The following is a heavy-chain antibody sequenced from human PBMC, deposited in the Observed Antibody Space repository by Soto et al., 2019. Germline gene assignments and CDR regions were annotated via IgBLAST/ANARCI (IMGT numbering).Heavy chain of an antibody. D-gene: IGHD3-10*01. V-gene: IGHV6-1*01. J-gene: IGHJ6*02. CDR2: TYYKSKWNN. CDR1: GDSVSSNSAA. Sequence: PSQTLSLPCAISGDSVSSNSAAWIWIRQSPSRGLEWLGRTYYKSKWNNDYALSVKSRITISPDTSQNLFSLDLDSVTPEDTAVYYCAGITWFRGLDVWGQGTPVTVSS. CDR3: AGITWFRGLDV.